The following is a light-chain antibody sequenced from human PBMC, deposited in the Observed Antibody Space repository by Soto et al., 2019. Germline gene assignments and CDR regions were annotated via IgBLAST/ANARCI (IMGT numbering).Light chain of an antibody. V-gene: IGKV3-15*01. CDR1: QSVRSN. Sequence: EIVMTQSPATLSVSPGERVTLSCRASQSVRSNLAWYQQKPGQVPRVLIYGASTRAIGIPARFSGSGSGTEFTLTISSLQSEDFAVYYCQHYNNLWGFGGGTKVEIK. J-gene: IGKJ4*01. CDR2: GAS. CDR3: QHYNNLWG.